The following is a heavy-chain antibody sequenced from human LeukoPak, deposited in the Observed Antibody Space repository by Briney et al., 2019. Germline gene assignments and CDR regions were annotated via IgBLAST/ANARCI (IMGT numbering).Heavy chain of an antibody. CDR2: IYTSGST. CDR1: GYSISSGYY. CDR3: AREESCSSSWYCWFDP. V-gene: IGHV4-61*02. D-gene: IGHD6-13*01. Sequence: PSETLSLTCTVSGYSISSGYYWGWIRQPAGKGLEWIGRIYTSGSTNYNPSLKSRVTISVDTSKNQFSLKLSSVTAADTAVYYCAREESCSSSWYCWFDPWGQGTLVTVSS. J-gene: IGHJ5*02.